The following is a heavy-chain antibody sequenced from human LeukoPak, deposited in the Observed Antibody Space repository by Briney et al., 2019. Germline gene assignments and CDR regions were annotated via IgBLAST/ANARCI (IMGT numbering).Heavy chain of an antibody. D-gene: IGHD2-2*01. J-gene: IGHJ5*02. V-gene: IGHV4-59*01. CDR3: ARDGELYCSSTSCYRVFAWFDP. CDR1: GGSISSYY. CDR2: IYYSGST. Sequence: SETLSLTCTVSGGSISSYYWSWIRQPPGKGLEWIGYIYYSGSTNYNPSLKSRVTISVDTSKNQFSLKLSSVTAADTAVYYCARDGELYCSSTSCYRVFAWFDPWGQGTLVTVSS.